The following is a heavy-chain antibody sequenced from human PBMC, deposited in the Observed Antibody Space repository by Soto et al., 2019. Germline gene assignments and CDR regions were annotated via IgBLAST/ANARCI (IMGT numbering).Heavy chain of an antibody. V-gene: IGHV1-18*01. Sequence: QVHLVQSGAEVKKPGASVKVSCKGSGYTFTSYGITWVRQAPGQGLEWMGWISAHNGNTDYAQKLQGRVTVTRDTSTSTAYMELRSQSSDDTAVDYCARGRYGDYGGQGAVVTVSS. CDR3: ARGRYGDY. J-gene: IGHJ4*02. CDR1: GYTFTSYG. D-gene: IGHD1-1*01. CDR2: ISAHNGNT.